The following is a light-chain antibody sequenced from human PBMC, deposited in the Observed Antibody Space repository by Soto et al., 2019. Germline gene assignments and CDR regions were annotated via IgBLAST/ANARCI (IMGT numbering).Light chain of an antibody. CDR2: GAS. V-gene: IGKV3-15*01. Sequence: EIVMTKTPTTLSVSPGERATLSCRASQSVSSNLAWYQQKPGQAPRLLIYGASTRATGIPARFSGSGSGTEFTLTISSLQSEDFAVYYCQQYNKWPLTFGQGTRLEIK. CDR3: QQYNKWPLT. J-gene: IGKJ5*01. CDR1: QSVSSN.